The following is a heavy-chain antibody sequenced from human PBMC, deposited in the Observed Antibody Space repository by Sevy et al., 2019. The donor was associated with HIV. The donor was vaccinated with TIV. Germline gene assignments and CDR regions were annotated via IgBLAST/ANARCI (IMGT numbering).Heavy chain of an antibody. J-gene: IGHJ2*01. V-gene: IGHV4-59*01. D-gene: IGHD6-6*01. CDR1: GASISNYY. CDR2: LYCGGRT. CDR3: AGHSIAARSWYFDL. Sequence: SETLSLTCTVSGASISNYYWSWIRQPPGKGLEWIAYLYCGGRTNYNPSLKSRVTISVGKSKNQFSLKLISVTAADTAVYYCAGHSIAARSWYFDLWGRGTLVTVSS.